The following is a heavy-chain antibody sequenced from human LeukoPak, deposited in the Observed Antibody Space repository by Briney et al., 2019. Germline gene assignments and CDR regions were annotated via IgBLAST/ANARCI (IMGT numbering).Heavy chain of an antibody. CDR1: GGSISSGSYY. Sequence: PSQTLSLTCTVSGGSISSGSYYWSWIRQPAGKGLEWIGRIYTGGSTNYNPSLKSRVTISVDTSKNQFSLKLSSVTAADTAVYYCARNNYDILTGHYIFWFDPWGQGTLVTVSS. CDR2: IYTGGST. D-gene: IGHD3-9*01. J-gene: IGHJ5*02. CDR3: ARNNYDILTGHYIFWFDP. V-gene: IGHV4-61*02.